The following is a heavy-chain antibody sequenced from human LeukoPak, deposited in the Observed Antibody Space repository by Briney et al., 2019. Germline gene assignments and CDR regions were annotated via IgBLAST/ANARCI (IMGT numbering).Heavy chain of an antibody. V-gene: IGHV3-30*03. CDR2: ISYDGSNK. CDR3: ARDRRRYGDPDDY. J-gene: IGHJ4*02. Sequence: GGSLRLSCTASGFTFSSYGMHWVRQAPGKGLEWVAVISYDGSNKYYADSVKGRFTISRDNSKNTLYLQMNSLRAEDTAVYYCARDRRRYGDPDDYWGQGTLVTVSS. CDR1: GFTFSSYG. D-gene: IGHD4-17*01.